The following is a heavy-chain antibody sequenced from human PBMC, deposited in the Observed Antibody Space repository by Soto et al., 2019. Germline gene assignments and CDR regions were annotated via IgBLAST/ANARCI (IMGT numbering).Heavy chain of an antibody. V-gene: IGHV3-33*01. CDR2: VWFDGSKK. CDR3: ARDLYSTYPSDAFNV. D-gene: IGHD2-21*01. J-gene: IGHJ3*01. CDR1: GFTFSEYN. Sequence: QEQLVETGGGVVQSGRSLRLSCVASGFTFSEYNMHWVRQAPGKGLEWVAVVWFDGSKKYYAGPVQGRLNISRDNSRHTLYLQLDGLRAEDTAVYHCARDLYSTYPSDAFNVWGQGTSVTVSS.